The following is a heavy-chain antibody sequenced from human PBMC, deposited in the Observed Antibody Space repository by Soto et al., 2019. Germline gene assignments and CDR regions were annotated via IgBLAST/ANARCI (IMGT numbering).Heavy chain of an antibody. D-gene: IGHD4-17*01. CDR3: VIYRPVNPAYYYGMDV. CDR1: VYSFTSYW. J-gene: IGHJ6*02. V-gene: IGHV5-51*01. Sequence: GESLKISCKGSVYSFTSYWIGWVRQMPVKGLEWMGIIYPGDSDTRYSPSFQCQGTISADKYISTAYLQWSSLKASDTAMYYCVIYRPVNPAYYYGMDVWGQGTTVPVSS. CDR2: IYPGDSDT.